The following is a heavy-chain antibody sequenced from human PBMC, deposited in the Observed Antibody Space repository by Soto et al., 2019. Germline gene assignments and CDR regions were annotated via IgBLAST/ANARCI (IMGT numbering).Heavy chain of an antibody. CDR3: ARHLPRGRYDILTGYSD. V-gene: IGHV4-39*01. D-gene: IGHD3-9*01. J-gene: IGHJ4*02. CDR1: GGSISSSSYY. CDR2: IYYSGST. Sequence: QLQLQESGPGLVKPSETLSLTCTVSGGSISSSSYYWGWIRQPPGKGLEWIGSIYYSGSTYYNPSLKSRVTISVDTSKNQFSLKLSSVTAADTAVYYCARHLPRGRYDILTGYSDWGQGTLVTVSS.